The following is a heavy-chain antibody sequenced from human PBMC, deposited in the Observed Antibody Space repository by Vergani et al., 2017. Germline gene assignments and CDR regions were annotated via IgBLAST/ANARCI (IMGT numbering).Heavy chain of an antibody. CDR1: GFTFSSYW. D-gene: IGHD5-12*01. CDR2: IKQDGSEK. Sequence: EVQLVESGGGLVQPGGSLRLSCAASGFTFSSYWMSWVRQAPGKGLEWVANIKQDGSEKYYVDSVKGRFTISRDNAKNSLYLQMNSLRAEDTAVYYCARDRRVATPYYYYYGMDVWGQGTTVTVSS. V-gene: IGHV3-7*01. CDR3: ARDRRVATPYYYYYGMDV. J-gene: IGHJ6*02.